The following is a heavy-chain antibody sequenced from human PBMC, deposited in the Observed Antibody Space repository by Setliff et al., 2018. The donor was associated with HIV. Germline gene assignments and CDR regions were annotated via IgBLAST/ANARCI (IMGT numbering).Heavy chain of an antibody. D-gene: IGHD5-18*01. V-gene: IGHV3-7*04. CDR1: GFTFSSYW. Sequence: GGSLRLSCAASGFTFSSYWMSWVRQAPGKGLEWVADIKQDGSKAYYMDSVKGRFTISRGNPKNSLYLQMTSLRAEDTAVYYCARDDSNGNTDAFDIWGQGTMVTVSS. CDR3: ARDDSNGNTDAFDI. J-gene: IGHJ3*02. CDR2: IKQDGSKA.